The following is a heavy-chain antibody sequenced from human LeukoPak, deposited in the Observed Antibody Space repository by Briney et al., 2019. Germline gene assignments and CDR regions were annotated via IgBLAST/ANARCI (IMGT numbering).Heavy chain of an antibody. CDR2: TYYRSKWYN. V-gene: IGHV6-1*01. CDR3: ARGGGKANWGPKGYYYYGMDV. Sequence: SQTLSLTCVISGDSVSSNSAAWNWIRQSPSRGLEWLGRTYYRSKWYNDYAVSVKSRITINPDTSKNQFSLQLNSVTPEDTAVYYCARGGGKANWGPKGYYYYGMDVWGQGTTVTVSS. D-gene: IGHD7-27*01. CDR1: GDSVSSNSAA. J-gene: IGHJ6*02.